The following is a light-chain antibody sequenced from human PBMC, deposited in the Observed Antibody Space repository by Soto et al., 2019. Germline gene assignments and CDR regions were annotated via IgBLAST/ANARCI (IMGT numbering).Light chain of an antibody. J-gene: IGLJ3*02. CDR2: EVS. CDR3: SSYTSTSTVV. V-gene: IGLV2-14*01. Sequence: QSALTQPASVSGSPGQSITMSCTGTSSDVGAHNFVSWYQQHPGKAPKLMIYEVSNRPSGVSTRFSGSKSGQTASLTISGLQGEDEADYYCSSYTSTSTVVFGGGTKLTVL. CDR1: SSDVGAHNF.